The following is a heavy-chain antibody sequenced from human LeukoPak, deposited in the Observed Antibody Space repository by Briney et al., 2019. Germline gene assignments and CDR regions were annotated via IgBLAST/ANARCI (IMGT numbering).Heavy chain of an antibody. CDR1: GYTFTSYD. CDR3: ARDSGIGYDSSGYYPQADY. J-gene: IGHJ4*02. CDR2: MNPDSGNT. Sequence: ASVKVSCKASGYTFTSYDINWVRQASGQGLEWMGWMNPDSGNTDYAQKFQGRLTMTRNTSINTAYMELSSLRSEDTAVYYCARDSGIGYDSSGYYPQADYWGQGTLVTVSS. D-gene: IGHD3-22*01. V-gene: IGHV1-8*01.